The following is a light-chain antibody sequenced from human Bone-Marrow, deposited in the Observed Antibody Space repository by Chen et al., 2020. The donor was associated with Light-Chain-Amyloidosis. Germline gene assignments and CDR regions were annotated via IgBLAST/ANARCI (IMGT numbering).Light chain of an antibody. J-gene: IGLJ2*01. CDR2: RDA. V-gene: IGLV3-25*03. Sequence: SYELTQPPSVSVSPGQTARITCSGDDLPTKYAYWYQQKPGQAPVLVIHRDAERPSGISDRFSVSSSCTTATLTTSGVQAEDEAAYHCQSAGSSRTYEVIFGGGTKLTFL. CDR3: QSAGSSRTYEVI. CDR1: DLPTKY.